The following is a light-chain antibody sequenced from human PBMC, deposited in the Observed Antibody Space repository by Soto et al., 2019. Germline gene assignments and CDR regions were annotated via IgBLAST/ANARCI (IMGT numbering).Light chain of an antibody. CDR2: WAS. CDR1: QSVLYSSNNKNY. Sequence: DIVMTQSPDSLAVSLGERATINCKYSQSVLYSSNNKNYLAWYQQKPGQPPKLLIYWASTRESGVPDRFSGSGSGTDFTLTISSLQAEGVAVYYCQQYDSTPPTFGQGTKVEIK. J-gene: IGKJ1*01. V-gene: IGKV4-1*01. CDR3: QQYDSTPPT.